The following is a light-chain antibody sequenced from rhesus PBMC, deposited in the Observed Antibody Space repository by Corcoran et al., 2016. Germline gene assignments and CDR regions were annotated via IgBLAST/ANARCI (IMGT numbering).Light chain of an antibody. CDR1: QSATSW. V-gene: IGKV3-17*02. Sequence: EIVMTQSPATLSLSPGERATLSCRASQSATSWLAWYQQKPGQAPRLLIYGASSRVTGIPDRLSGSGSGTDFTLTSSSLEPEDIAVYFCQQESNWSLTFGEGTKVELK. CDR2: GAS. CDR3: QQESNWSLT. J-gene: IGKJ4*01.